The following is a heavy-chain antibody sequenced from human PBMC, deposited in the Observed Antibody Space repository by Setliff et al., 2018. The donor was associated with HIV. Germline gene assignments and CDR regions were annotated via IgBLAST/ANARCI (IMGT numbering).Heavy chain of an antibody. D-gene: IGHD2-15*01. Sequence: SETLSLTCTVSGGSVSSASYYWSWIRQPPGKGLEWIGYIYHYGSPNYNPSLQSRVTLSVDTSKNQFSLTLTSVTAADTAVYYCARGGRSDGYHIASWGQGILVTVSS. CDR3: ARGGRSDGYHIAS. CDR2: IYHYGSP. J-gene: IGHJ4*02. CDR1: GGSVSSASYY. V-gene: IGHV4-61*01.